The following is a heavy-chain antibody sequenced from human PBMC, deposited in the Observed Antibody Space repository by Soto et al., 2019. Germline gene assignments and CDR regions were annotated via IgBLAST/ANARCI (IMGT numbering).Heavy chain of an antibody. V-gene: IGHV3-30-3*01. CDR3: ARGLRIQWKDSSSWYGGLY. Sequence: GGSLRLSCAASGFTFSSYAMHWVRQAPGKGLEWVAVISYDGSNKYYADSVKGRFTISRDNSKNTLYLQMNSLRAEDTAVYYCARGLRIQWKDSSSWYGGLYWGQGTLVTVSS. J-gene: IGHJ4*02. CDR1: GFTFSSYA. D-gene: IGHD6-13*01. CDR2: ISYDGSNK.